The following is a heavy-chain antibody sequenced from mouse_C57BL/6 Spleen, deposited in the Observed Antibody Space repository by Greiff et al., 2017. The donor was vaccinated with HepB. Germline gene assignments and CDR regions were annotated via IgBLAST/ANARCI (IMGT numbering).Heavy chain of an antibody. Sequence: QVQLQQPGAELVMPGASVKLSCKASGYTFTSYWMHWVKQRPGQGLEWIGEIDPSDSYTNYNQKFKGKSTLTVDKSSSTAYMQLSSLTSEDSAVYYCARGWGNFDYWGQGTTLTVSS. CDR3: ARGWGNFDY. V-gene: IGHV1-69*01. J-gene: IGHJ2*01. CDR2: IDPSDSYT. D-gene: IGHD1-1*02. CDR1: GYTFTSYW.